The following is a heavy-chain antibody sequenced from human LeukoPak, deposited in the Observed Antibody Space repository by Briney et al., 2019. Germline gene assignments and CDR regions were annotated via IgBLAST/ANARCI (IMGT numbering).Heavy chain of an antibody. Sequence: GGSLRLSCAASGFTLSSYAMSWVRQAPGKGLEWVSAIRGGGSTYYADSVKGRFTISRDNSNNTLYLQMNSLRAEDTAVYYCAKGITATPGACFDPWGQGTLVTVSS. CDR1: GFTLSSYA. V-gene: IGHV3-23*01. D-gene: IGHD1-20*01. CDR3: AKGITATPGACFDP. CDR2: IRGGGST. J-gene: IGHJ5*02.